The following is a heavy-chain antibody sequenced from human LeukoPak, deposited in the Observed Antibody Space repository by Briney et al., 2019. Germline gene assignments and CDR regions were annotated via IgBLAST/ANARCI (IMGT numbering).Heavy chain of an antibody. V-gene: IGHV3-9*01. CDR3: AKDRIAAAGTQTFDY. Sequence: GGSLRLSCAASGFTFSSYGMHWVRQAPGKGLEWVSGISWNSGSIGYADSVKGRFTISRDNAKNSLYLQMNSLRAEDTALYYCAKDRIAAAGTQTFDYWGQGTLVTVSS. CDR2: ISWNSGSI. CDR1: GFTFSSYG. J-gene: IGHJ4*02. D-gene: IGHD6-13*01.